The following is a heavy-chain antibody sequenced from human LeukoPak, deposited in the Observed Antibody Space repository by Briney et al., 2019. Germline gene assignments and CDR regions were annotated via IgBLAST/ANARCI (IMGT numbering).Heavy chain of an antibody. CDR2: ISGSGGGT. CDR3: ARAGYHYDFWSGYSRQDY. D-gene: IGHD3-3*01. Sequence: GGSLRLSCAASGFTFTNYGMGWVRQAPGKGLEWVSGISGSGGGTYYADSVRGRFTISRDNSKNTLYLQMNSQRAEDTAVYYCARAGYHYDFWSGYSRQDYWGQGTLVTVSS. J-gene: IGHJ4*02. V-gene: IGHV3-23*01. CDR1: GFTFTNYG.